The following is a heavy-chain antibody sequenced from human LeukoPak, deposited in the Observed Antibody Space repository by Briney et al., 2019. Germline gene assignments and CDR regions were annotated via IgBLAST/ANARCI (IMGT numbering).Heavy chain of an antibody. Sequence: GGSLRLSCAASGFTVSSNYMSWVRQAPGKGLEWGSVIYSGGSTYYADSVKGRFTISRDNSKNTLYLQMNSLRAEDTAVYYCARGRTTLITFGGVILDYWGQGTLVTVSS. J-gene: IGHJ4*02. CDR1: GFTVSSNY. CDR2: IYSGGST. V-gene: IGHV3-53*01. D-gene: IGHD3-16*02. CDR3: ARGRTTLITFGGVILDY.